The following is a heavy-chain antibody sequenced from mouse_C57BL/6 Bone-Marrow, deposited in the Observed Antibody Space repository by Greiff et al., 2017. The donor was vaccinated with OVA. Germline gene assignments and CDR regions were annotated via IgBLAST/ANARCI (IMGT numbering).Heavy chain of an antibody. J-gene: IGHJ4*01. CDR2: INPNNGGT. V-gene: IGHV1-18*01. CDR1: GYTFTDYN. D-gene: IGHD1-1*01. Sequence: VQLKESGPELVKPGASVKIPCKASGYTFTDYNMDWVKQSHGKSLEWIGDINPNNGGTIYNQKFKGKATLTVDKSSSTAYMELRSLTSEDTAVYYCARLLRSFTPYAMDYWGQGTSVTVSS. CDR3: ARLLRSFTPYAMDY.